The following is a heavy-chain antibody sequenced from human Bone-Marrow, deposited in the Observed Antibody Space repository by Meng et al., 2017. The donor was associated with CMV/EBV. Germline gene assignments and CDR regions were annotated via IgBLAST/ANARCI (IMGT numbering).Heavy chain of an antibody. D-gene: IGHD2-21*02. CDR1: GGTFSSYG. V-gene: IGHV1-69*05. CDR2: IIPIFGTA. Sequence: SVKVSCKASGGTFSSYGISWVRQAPGQGLEWMGGIIPIFGTANYAQKFQGRFTITTDDSTSTAYMELSSLRSDDTAVYYCARGLLTGERHPRRDAFDIWGQGTMVTFSS. J-gene: IGHJ3*02. CDR3: ARGLLTGERHPRRDAFDI.